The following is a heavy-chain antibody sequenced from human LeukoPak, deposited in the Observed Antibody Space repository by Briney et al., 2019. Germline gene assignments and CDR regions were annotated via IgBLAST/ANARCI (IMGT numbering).Heavy chain of an antibody. V-gene: IGHV4-59*02. CDR2: IYYSGST. J-gene: IGHJ6*02. D-gene: IGHD1-26*01. Sequence: SETLSLTCTVSGGSVSSYSWSWIRQPPGKGLEWIGYIYYSGSTNYNPSLKSRVTISVDTSKNQFSLKLSSVTAADTAVYYCARVREKDYYGMDVWGQGTTVTVSS. CDR3: ARVREKDYYGMDV. CDR1: GGSVSSYS.